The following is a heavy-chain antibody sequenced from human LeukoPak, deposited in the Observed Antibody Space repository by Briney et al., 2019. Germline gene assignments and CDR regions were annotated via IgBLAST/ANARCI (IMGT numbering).Heavy chain of an antibody. D-gene: IGHD3-10*01. V-gene: IGHV3-23*01. Sequence: PGGSLRLSCAASGFTFSSYAMSWVRQAPGKGLEWVSAISGSGGSTYYADSVKGRFTISRDNSKNTLYLQMNSLRAEDTAVYYCAKDYSGSWFGELEGSSFDYWGQGTLVTVSS. CDR3: AKDYSGSWFGELEGSSFDY. J-gene: IGHJ4*02. CDR1: GFTFSSYA. CDR2: ISGSGGST.